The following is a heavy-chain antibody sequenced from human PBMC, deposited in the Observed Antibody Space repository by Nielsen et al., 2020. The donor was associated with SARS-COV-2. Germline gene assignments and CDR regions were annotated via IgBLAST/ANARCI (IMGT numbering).Heavy chain of an antibody. CDR2: ISGGGGTI. D-gene: IGHD4-23*01. Sequence: GGSLRLSCAASGFPFSDFYMTWIRQAPGKGLERVSHISGGGGTIYYADSVKGRFTISRDNAKNTLYLQMNSLRAEDTALYYCARHLRWSPGHYSDYWGQGTLVTVSS. CDR1: GFPFSDFY. J-gene: IGHJ4*02. CDR3: ARHLRWSPGHYSDY. V-gene: IGHV3-11*01.